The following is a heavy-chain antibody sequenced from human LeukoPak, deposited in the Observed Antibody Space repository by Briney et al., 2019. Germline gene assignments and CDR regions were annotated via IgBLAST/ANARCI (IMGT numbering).Heavy chain of an antibody. CDR3: AELSITMXXGV. V-gene: IGHV3-48*03. D-gene: IGHD3-22*01. J-gene: IGHJ6*03. CDR1: GFTFSSYE. CDR2: ISSSGSTI. Sequence: GGSLRLSCAASGFTFSSYEMNWVRQAPGKGLEWVSYISSSGSTIYYADSVKGRFTISRDNAKNSLYLQMNSLRAEDTAVYYCAELSITMXXGVXXXGTXVTISS.